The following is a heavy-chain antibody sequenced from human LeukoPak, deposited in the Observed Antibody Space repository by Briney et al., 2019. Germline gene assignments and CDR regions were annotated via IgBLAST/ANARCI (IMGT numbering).Heavy chain of an antibody. J-gene: IGHJ4*02. CDR1: GFTFSSYA. CDR3: SKDRTGSQYFFDY. Sequence: PGGCLRLSCAAAGFTFSSYAMSWVRQAPGEGLEWVSAISGSGGSTYYAASVKGRFTISRDNSKNTLYLQMNSLRAEETAVYYCSKDRTGSQYFFDYWGQGTLVTVSS. V-gene: IGHV3-23*01. CDR2: ISGSGGST. D-gene: IGHD1-1*01.